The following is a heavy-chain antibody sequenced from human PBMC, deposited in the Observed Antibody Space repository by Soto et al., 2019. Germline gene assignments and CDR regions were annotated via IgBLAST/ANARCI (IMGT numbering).Heavy chain of an antibody. Sequence: GASVKVSCKASGYTFTSYVFSWVLQAPGQGLEWMGWISASNGNTNYAQKFQGRVTMTRDTSISTAYMELSRLRSDDTAVYYCARGTHYDFWSGYSVDYGMDVWGQGTTVTVSS. J-gene: IGHJ6*02. CDR1: GYTFTSYV. CDR2: ISASNGNT. V-gene: IGHV1-18*01. D-gene: IGHD3-3*01. CDR3: ARGTHYDFWSGYSVDYGMDV.